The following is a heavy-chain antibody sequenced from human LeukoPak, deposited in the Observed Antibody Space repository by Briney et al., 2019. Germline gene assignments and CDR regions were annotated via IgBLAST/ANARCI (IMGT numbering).Heavy chain of an antibody. J-gene: IGHJ4*02. V-gene: IGHV3-48*03. D-gene: IGHD6-19*01. CDR1: GFMFRRFE. Sequence: GGSLRLSCAASGFMFRRFEMYWVRQAPGKGLDGIAYISSGATTRYYADSVKGRFTISRDDAKNSLFLQMNSLRAEDTAVYYCALLAVASDFDYWGQGALVTVSS. CDR3: ALLAVASDFDY. CDR2: ISSGATTR.